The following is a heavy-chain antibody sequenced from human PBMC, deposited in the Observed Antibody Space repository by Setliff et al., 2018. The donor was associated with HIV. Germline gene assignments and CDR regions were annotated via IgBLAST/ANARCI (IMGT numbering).Heavy chain of an antibody. CDR2: IWNHGDNK. CDR1: EFSVGSHG. D-gene: IGHD3-22*01. J-gene: IGHJ4*02. V-gene: IGHV3-33*01. CDR3: ARGSRSGHYTTDYFDY. Sequence: GGSLRLSCGASEFSVGSHGMHWVRQAPGKGLEWVSLIWNHGDNKYYLDSVKGRFTISRDNAKNSLYLQMNSLRAEDTAVYYCARGSRSGHYTTDYFDYWGQGTLVTVSS.